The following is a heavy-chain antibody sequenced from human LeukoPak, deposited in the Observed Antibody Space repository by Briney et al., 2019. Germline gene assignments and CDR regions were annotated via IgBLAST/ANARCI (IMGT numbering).Heavy chain of an antibody. CDR2: ISSSSTI. V-gene: IGHV3-69-1*01. CDR1: GFTFSDNY. Sequence: GGSLRLSCAASGFTFSDNYMNWVRQAPGKGLEWVSSISSSSTIYYADSVKGRFTISRDNANNSLYLQMNFLRAEDTAVYYCARDLFGSGFDYWGQGTLVTVSS. CDR3: ARDLFGSGFDY. D-gene: IGHD3-10*01. J-gene: IGHJ4*02.